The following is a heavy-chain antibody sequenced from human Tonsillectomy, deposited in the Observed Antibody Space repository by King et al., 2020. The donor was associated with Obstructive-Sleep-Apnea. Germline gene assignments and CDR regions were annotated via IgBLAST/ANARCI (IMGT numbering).Heavy chain of an antibody. CDR3: ARGLRYAGATTPFDY. V-gene: IGHV3-48*04. CDR2: ISSSSSTI. D-gene: IGHD1-26*01. Sequence: VQLVESGGGLVQPGGSLRLSCAASGFTFSSYSMNWVRQTPGKGLEWVSYISSSSSTIYYADSVKGRFTISRDNAKNSLYLEMNSLRAEDTAVYYCARGLRYAGATTPFDYWGQGTLVTVSS. J-gene: IGHJ4*02. CDR1: GFTFSSYS.